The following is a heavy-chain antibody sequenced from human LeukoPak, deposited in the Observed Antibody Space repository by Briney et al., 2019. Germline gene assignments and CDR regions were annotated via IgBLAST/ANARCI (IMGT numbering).Heavy chain of an antibody. J-gene: IGHJ4*02. CDR1: GSTFSDYY. V-gene: IGHV3-11*01. D-gene: IGHD5-18*01. CDR3: ARVTALTPPFDY. CDR2: ISSSGSTI. Sequence: GGSLRLSCAASGSTFSDYYMSWIRQAPGKGLEWVSYISSSGSTIYYADSVKGRFTISRDNAKNSLYLQMNSLRAEDTAVYYCARVTALTPPFDYWGQGTLVTVSS.